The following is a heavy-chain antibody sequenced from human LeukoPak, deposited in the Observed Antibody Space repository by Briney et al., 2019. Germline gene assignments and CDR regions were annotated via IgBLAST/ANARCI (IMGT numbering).Heavy chain of an antibody. CDR3: ARGEGYYASGSYYIDY. Sequence: GGSLRLSCAASGFTFGSYTMNWVRQAPGEGLEWVSSITTSSTYIYYADSVRGRFTISRDNAKNSLYLRMSSLRVEDTAVYYCARGEGYYASGSYYIDYWGQGTLVTVSS. J-gene: IGHJ4*02. V-gene: IGHV3-21*01. CDR2: ITTSSTYI. CDR1: GFTFGSYT. D-gene: IGHD3-10*01.